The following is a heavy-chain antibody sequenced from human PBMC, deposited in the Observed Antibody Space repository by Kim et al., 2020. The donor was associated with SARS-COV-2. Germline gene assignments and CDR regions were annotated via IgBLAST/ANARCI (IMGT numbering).Heavy chain of an antibody. D-gene: IGHD5-12*01. Sequence: ADAVKGRFTVPRDISKSTVYLQMNSLRADDTAVYYCARSGGYSYYGMDIWGQGTTVTVSS. J-gene: IGHJ6*02. CDR3: ARSGGYSYYGMDI. V-gene: IGHV3-53*01.